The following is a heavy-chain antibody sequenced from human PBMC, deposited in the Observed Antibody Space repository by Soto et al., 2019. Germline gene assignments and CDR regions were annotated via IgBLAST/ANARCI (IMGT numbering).Heavy chain of an antibody. CDR1: GGTFSSYA. CDR3: AGDPGSYRRLYWYFDL. D-gene: IGHD1-26*01. J-gene: IGHJ2*01. V-gene: IGHV1-69*01. CDR2: IIPIFGTA. Sequence: QVQLVQSGAEVKKPGSSVKVSCKASGGTFSSYAISWVRQAPGQGLEWMGGIIPIFGTANYAQKFQGRVTNTADESTSQGYKELSSLGTEDTAGYYCAGDPGSYRRLYWYFDLWGRGTLVTVSS.